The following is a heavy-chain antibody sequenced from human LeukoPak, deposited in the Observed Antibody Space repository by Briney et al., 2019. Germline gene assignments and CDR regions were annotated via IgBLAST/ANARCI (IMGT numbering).Heavy chain of an antibody. Sequence: PSETLSLTCAVYGGSFSGYYWSWIRQPPGKGLEWIGEINHSGSTNYNPSLKSRVTISVDTSKNQFSLKLSSVTAADTAVYYCARGPQDGYYYDSSGPHDAFDIWGQGTMVTVSS. V-gene: IGHV4-34*01. CDR1: GGSFSGYY. CDR2: INHSGST. J-gene: IGHJ3*02. CDR3: ARGPQDGYYYDSSGPHDAFDI. D-gene: IGHD3-22*01.